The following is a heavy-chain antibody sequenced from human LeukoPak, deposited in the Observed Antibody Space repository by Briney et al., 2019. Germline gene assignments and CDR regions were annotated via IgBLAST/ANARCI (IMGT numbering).Heavy chain of an antibody. D-gene: IGHD3-22*01. J-gene: IGHJ4*02. V-gene: IGHV1-8*01. Sequence: GASVKVSCKASGYTFTSYDINWVRQATGQGLEWMGWMNPNSGNTGYAQKFQGRVTMTRNTSISTAYMELSSLRSEDTAVYYCARGVSMYYYDSSGYTPSDWGQGTLVTVSS. CDR3: ARGVSMYYYDSSGYTPSD. CDR2: MNPNSGNT. CDR1: GYTFTSYD.